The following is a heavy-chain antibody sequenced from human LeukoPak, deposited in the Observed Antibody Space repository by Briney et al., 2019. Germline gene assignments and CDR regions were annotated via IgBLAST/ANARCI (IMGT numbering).Heavy chain of an antibody. D-gene: IGHD3-22*01. CDR1: GYTFTGYY. CDR3: ARDHSPLTYYYDSSGYFYDY. Sequence: ASVKVSCTASGYTFTGYYMHWVRQAPGQGLEWMGWINPNSGGTNYAQKFQGWVTMTRDTSISTAYMELSRLRSDDTAVYYCARDHSPLTYYYDSSGYFYDYWGQGTLVTVSS. J-gene: IGHJ4*02. CDR2: INPNSGGT. V-gene: IGHV1-2*04.